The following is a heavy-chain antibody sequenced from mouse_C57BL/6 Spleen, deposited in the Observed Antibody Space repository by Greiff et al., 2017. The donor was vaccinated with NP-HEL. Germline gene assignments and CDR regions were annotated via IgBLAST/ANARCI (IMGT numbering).Heavy chain of an antibody. CDR3: AGANWEGFAY. V-gene: IGHV1-64*01. CDR1: GYTFTSYW. J-gene: IGHJ3*01. D-gene: IGHD4-1*01. Sequence: QVQLQQPGAELVKPGASVKLSCKASGYTFTSYWMHWVKQRPGQGLEWIGMIHPNSGSTNYNEKFKSKATLTVDKSSSTAYMQLSSLTAEDSAVYYCAGANWEGFAYWGQGTLVTVSA. CDR2: IHPNSGST.